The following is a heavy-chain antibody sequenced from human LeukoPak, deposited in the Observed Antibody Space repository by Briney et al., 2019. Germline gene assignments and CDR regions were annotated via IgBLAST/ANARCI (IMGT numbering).Heavy chain of an antibody. J-gene: IGHJ4*02. D-gene: IGHD3-22*01. Sequence: SETLSLTCTVSGGSISSYYWSWIRQPPGKGLEWIGYIYYSGSTNYNPSLKSRVTISVDTSKNQFSLKLSSVTAADTAVYYCARQTGSPRRLLDYWGQGTLVTVSS. V-gene: IGHV4-59*01. CDR3: ARQTGSPRRLLDY. CDR1: GGSISSYY. CDR2: IYYSGST.